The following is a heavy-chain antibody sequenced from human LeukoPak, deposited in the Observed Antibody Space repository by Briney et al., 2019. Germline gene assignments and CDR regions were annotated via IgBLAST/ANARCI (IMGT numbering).Heavy chain of an antibody. D-gene: IGHD3-22*01. J-gene: IGHJ4*02. CDR2: IIYSGGAT. CDR3: AKDGLYYDGSEHVYYFDS. Sequence: GGSLRLSCAASRFTFSRSAMTWVRQGPGTGLEFVASIIYSGGATYYADSVKGRFAISRDNSKNTLYLQMNSLRAEDTALYYCAKDGLYYDGSEHVYYFDSWGQGTLVTVSS. CDR1: RFTFSRSA. V-gene: IGHV3-23*01.